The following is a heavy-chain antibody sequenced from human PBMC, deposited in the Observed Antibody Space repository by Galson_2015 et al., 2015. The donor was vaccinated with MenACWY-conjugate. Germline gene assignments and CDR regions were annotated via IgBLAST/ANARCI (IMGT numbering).Heavy chain of an antibody. CDR2: ISTTGGTT. CDR3: AQGAGSRWFDP. CDR1: GITFSSYA. D-gene: IGHD3-10*01. V-gene: IGHV3-23*01. Sequence: SLRLSCAASGITFSSYAMSWVRQAPGKGLEWVSSISTTGGTTYYADSVKGRSTISRDNSKNTLYLQMNSLRAGDTAVYYCAQGAGSRWFDPWGQGTLVIVSS. J-gene: IGHJ5*02.